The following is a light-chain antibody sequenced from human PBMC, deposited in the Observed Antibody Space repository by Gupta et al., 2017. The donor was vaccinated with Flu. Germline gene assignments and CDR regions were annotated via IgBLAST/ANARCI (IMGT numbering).Light chain of an antibody. Sequence: QSVLPQPPSASGTPGQRVTISCSGNSSNIGSNPVNCHQQVPATAPNRLIFDNNARPSGVPGRFSGSKSGTSAALATSGLQSEEEADDYCATSDDSRTGWVFGGGTKLTVL. CDR2: DNN. CDR1: SSNIGSNP. J-gene: IGLJ3*02. V-gene: IGLV1-44*01. CDR3: ATSDDSRTGWV.